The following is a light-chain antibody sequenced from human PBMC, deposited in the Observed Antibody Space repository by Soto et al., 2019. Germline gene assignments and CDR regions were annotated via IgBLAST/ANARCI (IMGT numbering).Light chain of an antibody. J-gene: IGKJ1*01. Sequence: EIVVTQSPATLSASPGERVTLSCRASQFVSTRLAWYQQRPGQVPRLLIYDTSTRAPGISARFSGSGSGTEFTLTISSLQSEDFVVYFCQEYFHWPPGMFGPGTTVDIK. CDR1: QFVSTR. V-gene: IGKV3-15*01. CDR3: QEYFHWPPGM. CDR2: DTS.